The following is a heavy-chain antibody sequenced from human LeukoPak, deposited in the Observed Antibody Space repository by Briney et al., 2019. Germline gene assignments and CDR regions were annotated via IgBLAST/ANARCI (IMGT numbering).Heavy chain of an antibody. CDR2: IIHSGNT. Sequence: SETLSLTCAVSGGSFSDSYWTWIRQSPGKGLEWIGEIIHSGNTNYNPSLKSRVTVSVDTSKSQFSLKLTSVTAADTALYYCARKAHDFWSAETDYWGQGTLVTVSS. CDR3: ARKAHDFWSAETDY. CDR1: GGSFSDSY. D-gene: IGHD3-3*01. J-gene: IGHJ4*02. V-gene: IGHV4-34*12.